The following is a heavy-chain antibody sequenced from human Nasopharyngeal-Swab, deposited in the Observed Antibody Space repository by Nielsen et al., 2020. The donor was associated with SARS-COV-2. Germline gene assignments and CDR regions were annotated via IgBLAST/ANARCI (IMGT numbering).Heavy chain of an antibody. CDR2: IHYSGST. D-gene: IGHD2-15*01. J-gene: IGHJ5*02. V-gene: IGHV4-59*12. Sequence: SETLSLTCTVSGGSISTFYWSWIRQPPGKGLEWIGYIHYSGSTNYNPSLKRRVTISVDRSKKRFSLRLNSVTAADTAVYYCARVMVATTIWFDPWGRGTLVTVFS. CDR1: GGSISTFY. CDR3: ARVMVATTIWFDP.